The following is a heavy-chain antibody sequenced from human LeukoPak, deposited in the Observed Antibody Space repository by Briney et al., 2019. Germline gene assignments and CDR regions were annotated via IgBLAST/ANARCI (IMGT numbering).Heavy chain of an antibody. D-gene: IGHD3-22*01. J-gene: IGHJ5*02. CDR2: IDPGDSQT. Sequence: GASPRISCKGSAYSFTNYWNSWVRQMPGKGLEWMGRIDPGDSQTNYSPSFQGHVTISADKSISTAYLQWSSLKAADTAMYYCARHSSVLNAFDPWGQGTLVTVSS. CDR1: AYSFTNYW. CDR3: ARHSSVLNAFDP. V-gene: IGHV5-10-1*01.